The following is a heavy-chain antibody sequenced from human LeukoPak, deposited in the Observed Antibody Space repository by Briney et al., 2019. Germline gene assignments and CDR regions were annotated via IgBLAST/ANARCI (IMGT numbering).Heavy chain of an antibody. CDR2: INHSGST. J-gene: IGHJ4*02. D-gene: IGHD6-13*01. CDR1: GGSFSGYY. V-gene: IGHV4-34*01. CDR3: TRVYGSSSWYRYFDY. Sequence: SETLSLTSAVYGGSFSGYYWSWIRQRPGKGLECIGEINHSGSTNYNPSLKSRVTISVDTSKNQFSLKLSSVTAADTAVYYCTRVYGSSSWYRYFDYWGQGTLVTVSS.